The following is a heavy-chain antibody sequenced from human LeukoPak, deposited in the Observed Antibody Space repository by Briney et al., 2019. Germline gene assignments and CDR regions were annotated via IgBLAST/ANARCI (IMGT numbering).Heavy chain of an antibody. CDR3: ASRQNYYDSSGYYYVHWFDP. Sequence: SVKVSCKASGGTFSSYAISWVRQAPGQGLEWMGGIIPIFGTANYAQKFQGRVTITTDESTSTAYMELSSLRSEDTAVYYCASRQNYYDSSGYYYVHWFDPWGQGTLVTVSS. CDR2: IIPIFGTA. V-gene: IGHV1-69*05. J-gene: IGHJ5*02. D-gene: IGHD3-22*01. CDR1: GGTFSSYA.